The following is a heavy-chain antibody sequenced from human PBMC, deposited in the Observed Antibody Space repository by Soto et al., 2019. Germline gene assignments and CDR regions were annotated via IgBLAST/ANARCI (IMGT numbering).Heavy chain of an antibody. J-gene: IGHJ6*03. V-gene: IGHV4-59*01. Sequence: SETLSLTWTVAGGSISRYYWSRIRQPPGKGLEWIGYIYYSGSTNYNPSLKSRVTISVDTSKNQFSLKLSSVTAADTAVYYCARVHLYYYYYYMDVWGKGTTVTVSS. CDR2: IYYSGST. CDR3: ARVHLYYYYYYMDV. CDR1: GGSISRYY.